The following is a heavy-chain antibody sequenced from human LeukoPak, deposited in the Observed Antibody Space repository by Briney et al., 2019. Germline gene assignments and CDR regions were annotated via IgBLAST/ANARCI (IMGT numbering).Heavy chain of an antibody. V-gene: IGHV4-59*08. CDR3: ARGGKAAVRFDL. J-gene: IGHJ2*01. D-gene: IGHD2-15*01. Sequence: SETLSLTCTVSGGSISSYYWSWIRQPPGKGLEWIGYIYYSGSTNYNPSLKSRVTISVDTSKNQFSLKLSSVTAADTAVYYCARGGKAAVRFDLWGRGTLVTVSS. CDR2: IYYSGST. CDR1: GGSISSYY.